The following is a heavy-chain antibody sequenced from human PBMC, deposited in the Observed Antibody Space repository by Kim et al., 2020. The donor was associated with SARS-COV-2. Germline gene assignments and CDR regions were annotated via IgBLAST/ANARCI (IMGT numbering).Heavy chain of an antibody. CDR3: ARGNWDLNWFDP. Sequence: YEVDSVKSRFTISRDNAKNSLYLQMNSLRVDDTAVYYCARGNWDLNWFDPWGQGTLVTVSS. V-gene: IGHV3-7*03. D-gene: IGHD7-27*01. J-gene: IGHJ5*02.